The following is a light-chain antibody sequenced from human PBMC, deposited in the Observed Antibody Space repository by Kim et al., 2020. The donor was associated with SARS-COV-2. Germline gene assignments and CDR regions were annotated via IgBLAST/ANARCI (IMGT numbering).Light chain of an antibody. V-gene: IGLV2-14*03. CDR3: SSYTSSSTWV. J-gene: IGLJ3*02. Sequence: GQAFTISCTGTSCDVGGYNYVSWYQQHPGKAPKLMIYDVSNRPSGVSNRFSGSKSGNTASLTISGLQAEDEADYYCSSYTSSSTWVFGGGTQLTVL. CDR2: DVS. CDR1: SCDVGGYNY.